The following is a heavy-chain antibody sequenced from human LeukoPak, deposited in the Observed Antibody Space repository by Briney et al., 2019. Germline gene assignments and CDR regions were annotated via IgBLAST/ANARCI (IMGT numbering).Heavy chain of an antibody. V-gene: IGHV4-61*02. CDR2: IYTSGST. Sequence: SETLSLTCTVSGGSISSGSYYWRWLRQPAGTGLEWIGRIYTSGSTNYNPSLKSRVTISVDTSKNQFSLKLSSVTAADTAVYYCAGGTCSGGSCYSLGGIDYWGQGTLVTVSS. D-gene: IGHD2-15*01. J-gene: IGHJ4*02. CDR3: AGGTCSGGSCYSLGGIDY. CDR1: GGSISSGSYY.